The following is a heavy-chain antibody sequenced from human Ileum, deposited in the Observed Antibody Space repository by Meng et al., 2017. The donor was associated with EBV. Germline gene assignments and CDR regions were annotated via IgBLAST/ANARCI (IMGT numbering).Heavy chain of an antibody. V-gene: IGHV4-4*02. Sequence: QEPGQRLGKPSGTVSLTCAVSGGSIISSKWWSWVRQSPGTGLEWIGEIYHHGTTNYNPSLKSRVTISVDTSKNKFFLNLTSLTAADTAVYYCARLDSSGYYFGGWFDPWGQGSLVTVSS. CDR2: IYHHGTT. CDR1: GGSIISSKW. J-gene: IGHJ5*02. CDR3: ARLDSSGYYFGGWFDP. D-gene: IGHD3-22*01.